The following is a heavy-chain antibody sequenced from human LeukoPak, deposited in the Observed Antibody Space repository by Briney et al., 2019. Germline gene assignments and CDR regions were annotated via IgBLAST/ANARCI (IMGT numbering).Heavy chain of an antibody. CDR1: GGSINSYY. Sequence: SETLSPTCTVSGGSINSYYWSWIRQPAGKGLEWIGRIYSTGSTNYNPSLKSRVTMSVDTSKNQFSLRLRSVTAADTAVYYCARQIASAGTAGFDFWGQGALVTVSS. CDR3: ARQIASAGTAGFDF. J-gene: IGHJ4*02. D-gene: IGHD6-13*01. CDR2: IYSTGST. V-gene: IGHV4-4*07.